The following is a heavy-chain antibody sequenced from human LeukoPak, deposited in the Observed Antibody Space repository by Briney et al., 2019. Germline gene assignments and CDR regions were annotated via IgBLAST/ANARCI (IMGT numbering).Heavy chain of an antibody. Sequence: GGSLRLSCAASGFTFGNYGMSWVRQAPGKGLEWVSGINWNGGSTGYADSVEGRFTISRDNAKDSQYLQMNSLRVEDTALYYCARDPYSGSYWNYYYYYMDVWGQGTMVTVSS. CDR1: GFTFGNYG. D-gene: IGHD1-26*01. CDR2: INWNGGST. V-gene: IGHV3-20*04. CDR3: ARDPYSGSYWNYYYYYMDV. J-gene: IGHJ6*03.